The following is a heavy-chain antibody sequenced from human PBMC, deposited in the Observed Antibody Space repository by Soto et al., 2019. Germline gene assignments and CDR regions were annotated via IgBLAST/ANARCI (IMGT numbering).Heavy chain of an antibody. D-gene: IGHD1-20*01. V-gene: IGHV3-23*01. J-gene: IGHJ4*02. CDR2: LSANDVGT. CDR1: GFTLRNYA. CDR3: AKAKNDYNWDNRPPFDY. Sequence: PGGSLRLSCEASGFTLRNYAMAWVRQAPGKGLGWVSLLSANDVGTYYAESVKTRFTISTDQSRNAVYLQMDSLRADDTAIYYCAKAKNDYNWDNRPPFDYWGQGTLVTVSS.